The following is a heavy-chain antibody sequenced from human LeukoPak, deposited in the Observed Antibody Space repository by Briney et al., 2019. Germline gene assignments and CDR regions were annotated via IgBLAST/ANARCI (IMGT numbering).Heavy chain of an antibody. CDR1: GFTVGSNY. V-gene: IGHV3-23*01. CDR3: AKDYSSGWYDAFDI. Sequence: GGSLRLSCAASGFTVGSNYMTWVRQAPGKGLEWVSSISGSGGSTYFADSVKGRFTISRDNSKNTLYLQMNSLRAEDTAVYYCAKDYSSGWYDAFDIWGQGTVVTVSS. J-gene: IGHJ3*02. D-gene: IGHD6-19*01. CDR2: ISGSGGST.